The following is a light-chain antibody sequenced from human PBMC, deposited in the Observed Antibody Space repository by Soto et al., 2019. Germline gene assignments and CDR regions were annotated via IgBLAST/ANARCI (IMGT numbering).Light chain of an antibody. CDR3: QQYNDWSPQLT. V-gene: IGKV3-15*01. CDR1: QSVSSN. Sequence: ETVMTQSPATLSVSPGERATLSCRASQSVSSNLAWYQQKLGQAPRLLIYGASTRATDIPARFSGSGSGTEFTLTISSLQPEDFAVYYCQQYNDWSPQLTFGGGTKVEIK. J-gene: IGKJ4*01. CDR2: GAS.